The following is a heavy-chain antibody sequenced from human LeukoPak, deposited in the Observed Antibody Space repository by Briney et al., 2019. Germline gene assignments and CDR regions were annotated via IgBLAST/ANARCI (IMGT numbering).Heavy chain of an antibody. Sequence: SQTLSLTCAISGDSVSSNSAAWNWIRQSPSRGLEWLRRTYYRSKWYIVYAVSVKSRMTINSDTSKNQFSLQLNSVTPDDTAVYYCARSQGATIYGFDSWGQGTPVTVSS. CDR2: TYYRSKWYI. D-gene: IGHD5-12*01. J-gene: IGHJ4*02. CDR1: GDSVSSNSAA. CDR3: ARSQGATIYGFDS. V-gene: IGHV6-1*01.